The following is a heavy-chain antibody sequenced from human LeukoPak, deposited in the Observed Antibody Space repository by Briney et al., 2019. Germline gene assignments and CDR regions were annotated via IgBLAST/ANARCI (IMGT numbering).Heavy chain of an antibody. CDR3: ARRIYYYDFWSGYYSDYMDV. CDR2: IYYSGST. V-gene: IGHV4-31*03. D-gene: IGHD3-3*01. Sequence: PSETLSLTCTVSGGSISSGGYYWSWIRQHPGKGLEWIGYIYYSGSTYYNPSLKSRVTISVDTSKNQFSLKLSSVTAADTAVYYCARRIYYYDFWSGYYSDYMDVWGKGTTVTVSS. J-gene: IGHJ6*03. CDR1: GGSISSGGYY.